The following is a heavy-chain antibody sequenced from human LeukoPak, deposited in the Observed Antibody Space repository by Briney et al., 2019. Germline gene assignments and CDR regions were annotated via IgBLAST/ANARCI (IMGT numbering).Heavy chain of an antibody. J-gene: IGHJ6*04. V-gene: IGHV3-21*01. D-gene: IGHD3-10*02. CDR1: GFTFSSYS. Sequence: GGSLRLSCAASGFTFSSYSMNWVRQAPGKGLEWASFISTSSNYIHNADSVKGRFTISRDNAENSLYLQMNSLRAEDTAVYYCAELGITMIGGVWGKGTTVTVSS. CDR3: AELGITMIGGV. CDR2: ISTSSNYI.